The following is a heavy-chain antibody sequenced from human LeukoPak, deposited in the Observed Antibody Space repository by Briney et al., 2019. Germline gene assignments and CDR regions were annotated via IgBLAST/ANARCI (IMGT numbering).Heavy chain of an antibody. V-gene: IGHV4-59*08. D-gene: IGHD3-9*01. CDR3: ASNYDISTGYYGGAFDI. J-gene: IGHJ3*02. CDR1: GGSISSYY. CDR2: IYYSGST. Sequence: SETLSLTCTVSGGSISSYYWSWIRQPPGKGLEWIGYIYYSGSTNYNPSLKSRVTISVDTSKNQFSLKLSSVTAADTAVYYCASNYDISTGYYGGAFDIWGQGTMVTVSS.